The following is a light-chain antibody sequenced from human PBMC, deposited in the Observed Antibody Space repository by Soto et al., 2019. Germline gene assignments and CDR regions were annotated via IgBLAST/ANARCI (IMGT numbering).Light chain of an antibody. J-gene: IGKJ5*01. CDR3: HQYYSSRAIT. V-gene: IGKV4-1*01. CDR1: QSLLYSSNNKNF. Sequence: DIVMTHAPASLAVSLGERATINCKSSQSLLYSSNNKNFLAWYQQKPGQPPKLLFYWASTRQSGVPDRFSGSGSGTDFTLTITSVQAEDVAVYYCHQYYSSRAITFGQGTRLEIK. CDR2: WAS.